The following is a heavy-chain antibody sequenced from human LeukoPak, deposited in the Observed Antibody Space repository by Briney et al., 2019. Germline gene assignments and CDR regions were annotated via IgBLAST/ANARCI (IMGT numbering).Heavy chain of an antibody. J-gene: IGHJ4*02. V-gene: IGHV3-30*18. CDR1: GFTFSSYG. CDR3: AKDPTQWYYFAY. CDR2: ISYDGSNK. Sequence: GGSLRLSCAASGFTFSSYGMPWVRQAPGKGLEWGAVISYDGSNKYYADSVKGRFTISRDNSKNTLYLQMNSLRAEDIAIYHCAKDPTQWYYFAYWGQGTLVTVSS. D-gene: IGHD2-8*01.